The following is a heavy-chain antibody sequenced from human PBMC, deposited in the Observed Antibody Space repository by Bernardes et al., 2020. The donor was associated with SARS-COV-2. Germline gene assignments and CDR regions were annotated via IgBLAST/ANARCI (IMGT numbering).Heavy chain of an antibody. CDR3: ATERYYDSSGTWDY. D-gene: IGHD3-22*01. V-gene: IGHV3-21*01. CDR1: GFTFSSYI. CDR2: ISSSSSYI. Sequence: GSIRLNCAASGFTFSSYIINWVRPAPGKGLEWVSSISSSSSYIYYADSVKGRFTISRDNAKNSLYLQMNSLRAEDTAVYYCATERYYDSSGTWDYWGQGTLVTVSS. J-gene: IGHJ4*02.